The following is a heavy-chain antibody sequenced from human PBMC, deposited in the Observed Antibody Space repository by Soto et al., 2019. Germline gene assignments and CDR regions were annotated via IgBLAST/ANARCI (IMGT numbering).Heavy chain of an antibody. CDR2: IHDSGST. J-gene: IGHJ4*02. CDR1: GGSISSHH. Sequence: PSETLSLTCTVSGGSISSHHWSWIRQPPGKGPECIGSIHDSGSTTYNPSLKSRVTISVDTSKNQFSLSMTSVTAADTAVYYCARNSGCGLSLDYWGQGTLVTVSS. CDR3: ARNSGCGLSLDY. V-gene: IGHV4-59*11. D-gene: IGHD6-25*01.